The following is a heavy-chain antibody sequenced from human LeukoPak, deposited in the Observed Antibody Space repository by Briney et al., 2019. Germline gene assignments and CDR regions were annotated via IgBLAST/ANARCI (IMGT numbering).Heavy chain of an antibody. D-gene: IGHD6-13*01. Sequence: SETLSLTCAVYGRSFSGYYWSWIRQPPGKGLEWIGEINHSGSTNYNPSLKSRVTISVDTSKNQFTLKLSSVTAADTAVYYCVGAAAGTYGYWGQGTLVTVSS. CDR2: INHSGST. CDR3: VGAAAGTYGY. V-gene: IGHV4-34*01. CDR1: GRSFSGYY. J-gene: IGHJ4*02.